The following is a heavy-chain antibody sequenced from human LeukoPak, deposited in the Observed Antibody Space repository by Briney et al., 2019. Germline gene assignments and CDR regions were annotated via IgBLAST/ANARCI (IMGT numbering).Heavy chain of an antibody. V-gene: IGHV4-30-4*01. Sequence: SETLSLTCTVSGGSISSGDYYWSWIRQPPGKGLEWIGYIYYSGSTYYNPSLKSRVTMSVDTSKNQFSLKLSSVTAADTAVYYCARGLRVRNYYGMDVWGQGTTVTVSS. CDR3: ARGLRVRNYYGMDV. D-gene: IGHD3-3*01. CDR2: IYYSGST. CDR1: GGSISSGDYY. J-gene: IGHJ6*02.